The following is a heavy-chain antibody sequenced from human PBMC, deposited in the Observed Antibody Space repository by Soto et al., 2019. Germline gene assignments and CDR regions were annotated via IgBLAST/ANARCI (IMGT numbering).Heavy chain of an antibody. CDR2: IVVGSGNT. CDR3: AAARNSRNYDILPAEPLVAFNI. J-gene: IGHJ3*02. D-gene: IGHD3-9*01. Sequence: VKVSCTASGFTFTSSAVQWVRQARGQRLEWIGWIVVGSGNTNYAQKFQERVTITRDMSTSTAYMELSSLRSEDTAVYYFAAARNSRNYDILPAEPLVAFNIWAQGKMVTLSS. V-gene: IGHV1-58*01. CDR1: GFTFTSSA.